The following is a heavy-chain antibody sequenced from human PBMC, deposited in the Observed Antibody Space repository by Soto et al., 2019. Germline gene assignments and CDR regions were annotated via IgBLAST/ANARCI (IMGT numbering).Heavy chain of an antibody. Sequence: GGSLRLSCAASGFTFSSYGMHWVRQAPGKGLEWVAVIWYDGSNKYYADSVKGRFTISRDNSKNTLYLQMNSLRAEDTAVYYCARESYSSGWYSADYYYGMDVWGQGTTVTVSS. V-gene: IGHV3-33*01. CDR3: ARESYSSGWYSADYYYGMDV. CDR2: IWYDGSNK. J-gene: IGHJ6*02. CDR1: GFTFSSYG. D-gene: IGHD6-19*01.